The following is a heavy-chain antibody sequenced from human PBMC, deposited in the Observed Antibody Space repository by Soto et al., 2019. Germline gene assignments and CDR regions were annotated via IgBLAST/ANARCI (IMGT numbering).Heavy chain of an antibody. CDR3: ARRHYGSSYYYYYGMDV. J-gene: IGHJ6*02. Sequence: GESLKISCKGSGYSFTSYWISWVRQMPGKGLEWMGRIDPSDSYTNYSPSFQGHVTISADKSISTAYLQWSSLKASDTAMYYCARRHYGSSYYYYYGMDVWGQGTTVTVSS. V-gene: IGHV5-10-1*01. CDR2: IDPSDSYT. D-gene: IGHD3-10*01. CDR1: GYSFTSYW.